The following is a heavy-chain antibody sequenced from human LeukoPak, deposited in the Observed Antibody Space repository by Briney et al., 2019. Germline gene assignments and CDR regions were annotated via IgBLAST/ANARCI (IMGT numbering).Heavy chain of an antibody. CDR1: GFTLSIYW. Sequence: GGSLRLSCAASGFTLSIYWMHWVRQAPGKGLVWVSHVNSHGSHTTYADSVKGRFTISRDNAKNTLYLQMNSLRAEDTAVYYCARDSSYSTAIWGQGTMVTVSS. CDR3: ARDSSYSTAI. D-gene: IGHD3-22*01. V-gene: IGHV3-74*03. CDR2: VNSHGSHT. J-gene: IGHJ3*02.